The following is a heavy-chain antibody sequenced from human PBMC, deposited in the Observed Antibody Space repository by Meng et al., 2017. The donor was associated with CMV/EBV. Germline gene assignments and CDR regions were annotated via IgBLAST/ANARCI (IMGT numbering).Heavy chain of an antibody. CDR3: ARFSFYGCNSVAFDYYYGMDV. Sequence: GESLKISCAASGFTFSSYSMNWVRQAPGKGLEWVSSISSSSSYIYYADSVKGRFTISRDNAKNSLYLQMNSLRAEDTAVYYCARFSFYGCNSVAFDYYYGMDVWGQGTTVTVSS. CDR2: ISSSSSYI. D-gene: IGHD4-23*01. V-gene: IGHV3-21*01. J-gene: IGHJ6*02. CDR1: GFTFSSYS.